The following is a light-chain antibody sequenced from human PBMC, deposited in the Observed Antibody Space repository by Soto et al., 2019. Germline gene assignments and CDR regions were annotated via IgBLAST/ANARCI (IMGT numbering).Light chain of an antibody. CDR3: QQSYSTPRT. V-gene: IGKV1-39*01. J-gene: IGKJ1*01. CDR2: AAS. CDR1: QSVSSSY. Sequence: TQSPGTLSLSPGERATLSCRASQSVSSSYLAWYQQKPGKAPKLLIYAASSLQSGVPSRFSGSGSGTDFTLTISSLQPEDFATYYCQQSYSTPRTFGQGTKVEIK.